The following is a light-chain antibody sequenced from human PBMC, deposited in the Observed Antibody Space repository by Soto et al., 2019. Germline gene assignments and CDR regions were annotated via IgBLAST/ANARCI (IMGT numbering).Light chain of an antibody. V-gene: IGKV3-20*01. J-gene: IGKJ3*01. CDR3: QQYSSSPPEFT. Sequence: EIVLTQSPGTLSLSPGERATLSCRASQSISSNYLAWYQQRPGQAPRLLIFVASYRATGIPDRFSGSGSGTDFTLTISRLEPEDFAVYYCQQYSSSPPEFTFGPGTRVESK. CDR1: QSISSNY. CDR2: VAS.